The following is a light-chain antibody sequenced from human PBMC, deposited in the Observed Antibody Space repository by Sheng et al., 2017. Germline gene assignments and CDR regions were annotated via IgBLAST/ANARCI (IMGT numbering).Light chain of an antibody. CDR2: AAS. V-gene: IGKV1-39*01. J-gene: IGKJ1*01. CDR3: QQSYNTPSWT. CDR1: QDIDNY. Sequence: DIQMTQSPSSLSASVGDSVTITCQASQDIDNYLNWYQQKPGKAPKLLIYAASSLESGVPSRFSGSGSETDFTLTISSLQPEDFATYYCQQSYNTPSWTFGQGTKVEIK.